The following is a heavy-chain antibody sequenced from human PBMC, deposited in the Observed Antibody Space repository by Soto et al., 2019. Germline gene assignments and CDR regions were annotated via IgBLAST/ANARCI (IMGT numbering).Heavy chain of an antibody. J-gene: IGHJ5*02. CDR2: IYYSGST. CDR1: GGSISSYY. V-gene: IGHV4-59*01. CDR3: ARIYYDKGFDP. Sequence: SETLSLTCTVSGGSISSYYWSWIRQPPGKGLEWIGYIYYSGSTNYNPSLKSRVTISVDTSKNQFSLKLSSVTAADTAVYYCARIYYDKGFDPWGQGTLVTVSS. D-gene: IGHD3-22*01.